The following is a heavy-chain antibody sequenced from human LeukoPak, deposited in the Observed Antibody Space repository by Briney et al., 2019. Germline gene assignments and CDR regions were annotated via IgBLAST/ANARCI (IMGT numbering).Heavy chain of an antibody. CDR3: ATVNLRRMVRGVIST. V-gene: IGHV1-24*01. J-gene: IGHJ5*02. Sequence: ASVKVSCKVSGYTLTELSMHWVRLAPGKGLEWMGGFDPEDGETIYAQKFQGRVTMTEDTSTDTAYMELSSLRSEDTAVYYCATVNLRRMVRGVISTWGQGTLVTVSS. D-gene: IGHD3-10*01. CDR1: GYTLTELS. CDR2: FDPEDGET.